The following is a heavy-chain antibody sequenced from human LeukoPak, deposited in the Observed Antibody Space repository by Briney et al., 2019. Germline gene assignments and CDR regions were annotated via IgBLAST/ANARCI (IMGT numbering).Heavy chain of an antibody. CDR2: ISSSSSYI. CDR1: GFTFSSYS. J-gene: IGHJ4*02. Sequence: KPGGSLRLSCAASGFTFSSYSMNWVRQAPGKGLEWVSSISSSSSYIYYADSVKGRFTISRDNAKNSLYPQMNSLRAEDTAVYYCARDRPGITGTTLPDYWGQGTLVTVSS. V-gene: IGHV3-21*01. CDR3: ARDRPGITGTTLPDY. D-gene: IGHD1-20*01.